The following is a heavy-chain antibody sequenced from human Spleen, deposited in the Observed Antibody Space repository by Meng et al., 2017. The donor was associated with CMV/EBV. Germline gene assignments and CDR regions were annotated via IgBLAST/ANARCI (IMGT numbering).Heavy chain of an antibody. CDR3: ASRSPMITFGGVIPHGMDV. Sequence: SETLSLTCTVYGGSLSDAYYWSWIRQPPGKGLEWIAEIHHRGMTNYNPSLKSRVTISVDTSKNQFSLKLSSVTAADTAVYYCASRSPMITFGGVIPHGMDVWGQGTTVTVSS. D-gene: IGHD3-16*02. CDR1: GGSLSDAYY. J-gene: IGHJ6*02. CDR2: IHHRGMT. V-gene: IGHV4-34*01.